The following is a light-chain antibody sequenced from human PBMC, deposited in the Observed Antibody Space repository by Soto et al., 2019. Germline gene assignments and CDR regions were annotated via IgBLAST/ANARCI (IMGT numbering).Light chain of an antibody. CDR2: RLS. CDR1: QMLLHRDDGNTY. Sequence: IVLTQSPLSLPVTPVDAASISFRSSQMLLHRDDGNTYLDWYLQKPGQSPQLLVYRLSHRASGVPDRFRGSGSGTDFTLKISRVEAEDVGVYYCMQRIESTNVGQGKRLEIK. J-gene: IGKJ5*01. V-gene: IGKV2-40*01. CDR3: MQRIESTN.